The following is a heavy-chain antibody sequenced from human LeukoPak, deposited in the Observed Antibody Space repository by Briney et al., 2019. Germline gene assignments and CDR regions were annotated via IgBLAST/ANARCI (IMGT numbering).Heavy chain of an antibody. J-gene: IGHJ4*02. CDR3: ARVLYYYGSGSYYMGGFDY. CDR2: IYTSGST. Sequence: SETLFLTCTVSGGSLSSGSYYWGWVRQPAGRGLEWIGRIYTSGSTNYNPSLKSRVTISVDTSKNQFSLKLISVTAADTAVYYCARVLYYYGSGSYYMGGFDYWGQGTLVTVSS. D-gene: IGHD3-10*01. CDR1: GGSLSSGSYY. V-gene: IGHV4-61*02.